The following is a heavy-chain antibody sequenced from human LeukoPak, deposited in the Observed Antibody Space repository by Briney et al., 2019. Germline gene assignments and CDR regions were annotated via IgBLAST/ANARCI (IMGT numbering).Heavy chain of an antibody. CDR2: IYHSGST. D-gene: IGHD2-21*01. CDR3: ARAIFPEYWGLWGYYFDY. V-gene: IGHV4-30-2*01. Sequence: PSETLSLTCAVSGGSISSGGYSWSWIRQPPGKGLEWIGYIYHSGSTYYNPSLKSRVTISVDRSKNQFSLKLSSVTAADTAVYYCARAIFPEYWGLWGYYFDYWGQGTLVTVSS. CDR1: GGSISSGGYS. J-gene: IGHJ4*02.